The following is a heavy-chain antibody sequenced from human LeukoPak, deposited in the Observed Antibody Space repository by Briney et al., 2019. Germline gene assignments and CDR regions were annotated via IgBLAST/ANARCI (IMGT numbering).Heavy chain of an antibody. CDR1: GFTFSSYG. J-gene: IGHJ4*02. V-gene: IGHV3-30*02. CDR2: IRYDGSNK. CDR3: AKDRKNYYDSSGYKYYFDY. D-gene: IGHD3-22*01. Sequence: GGSLRLSCAASGFTFSSYGMHWVRQAPGKGLEWVAFIRYDGSNKYYADSVKGRFTISRDNSENTLYLQMNSLRAEDTAVYYCAKDRKNYYDSSGYKYYFDYWGQGTLVTVSS.